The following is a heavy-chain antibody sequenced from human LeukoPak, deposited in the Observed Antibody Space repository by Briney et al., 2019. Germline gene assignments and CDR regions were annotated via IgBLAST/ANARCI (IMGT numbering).Heavy chain of an antibody. CDR2: INRSGST. Sequence: ASEALSLTCGVYGDSISGYHWTYIRQPPGQGLEWIGEINRSGSTNYNPSLKSRVTISVDTSKNQFSLKLSSVTAADTAVYYCARKYHYGSGSSNWFDPWGQGTLVTVSS. D-gene: IGHD3-10*01. CDR1: GDSISGYH. CDR3: ARKYHYGSGSSNWFDP. V-gene: IGHV4-34*01. J-gene: IGHJ5*02.